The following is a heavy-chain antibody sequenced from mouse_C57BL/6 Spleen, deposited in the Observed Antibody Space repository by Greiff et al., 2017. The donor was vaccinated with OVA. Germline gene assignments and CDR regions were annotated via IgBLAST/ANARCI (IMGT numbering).Heavy chain of an antibody. CDR3: ARSTVVARYFDV. V-gene: IGHV1-22*01. CDR2: INPNNGGT. CDR1: GYTFPDYN. Sequence: VQLQQSGPELVKPGASVKMSCKASGYTFPDYNMNWVKQSHGKSLEWIGYINPNNGGTSYNQKFKGKATLTVNKSSSTAYMELRSLTSEDSAVYYCARSTVVARYFDVWGTGTTVTVSS. J-gene: IGHJ1*03. D-gene: IGHD1-1*01.